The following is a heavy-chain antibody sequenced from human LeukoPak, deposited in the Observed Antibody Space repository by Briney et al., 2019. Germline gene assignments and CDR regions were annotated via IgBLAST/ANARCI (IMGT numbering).Heavy chain of an antibody. D-gene: IGHD5-12*01. CDR2: IYYSGST. CDR3: ARDRGYSGYDPSYYFDY. J-gene: IGHJ4*02. CDR1: GGSISSYY. Sequence: PSETLSLTCTVSGGSISSYYWSWIRQPPGKGLEWIGHIYYSGSTNYNPSLKSRVTISVDTSKNQFSLKLSSVTAADTAVYYCARDRGYSGYDPSYYFDYWGQGTLVTVSS. V-gene: IGHV4-59*01.